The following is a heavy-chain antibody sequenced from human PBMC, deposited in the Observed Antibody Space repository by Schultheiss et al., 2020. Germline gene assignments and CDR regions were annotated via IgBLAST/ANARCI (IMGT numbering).Heavy chain of an antibody. V-gene: IGHV3-30-3*01. D-gene: IGHD6-13*01. CDR2: ISYDGSNK. CDR1: GFTFSSYA. Sequence: GGSLRLSCAASGFTFSSYAMHWVRQAPGKGLEWVAVISYDGSNKYYADSVKGRFTISRDNSKNTLYLQMNSLRAEDTAVYYCARGGIAAALYWGQGTLVTVSS. CDR3: ARGGIAAALY. J-gene: IGHJ4*02.